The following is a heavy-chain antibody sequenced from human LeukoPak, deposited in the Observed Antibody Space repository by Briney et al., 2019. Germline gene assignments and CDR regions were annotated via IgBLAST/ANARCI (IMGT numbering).Heavy chain of an antibody. CDR1: GFTFRSHA. Sequence: GGSLRLSCVGSGFTFRSHAMSWVRQAPEKGLEFASGIYENGGTTYYADSVKGRFSISRDNSKNTLYLQMDSLRGEDTAVYYCAKDFRIGYSAHFDYWGQGALVTVSS. V-gene: IGHV3-23*01. CDR2: IYENGGTT. D-gene: IGHD2-21*01. J-gene: IGHJ4*02. CDR3: AKDFRIGYSAHFDY.